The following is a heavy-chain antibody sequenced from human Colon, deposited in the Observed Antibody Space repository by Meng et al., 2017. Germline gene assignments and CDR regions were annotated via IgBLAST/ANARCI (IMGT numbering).Heavy chain of an antibody. D-gene: IGHD3-10*01. CDR1: GFPFSNAW. Sequence: GESLKISCAASGFPFSNAWMSWVRQAPGKGLEWVGRIKNETDGGTTGYSAPVKGRFTISRDDSKTTLYLQMNSLKTADTAVYYCSHYRSGSRNWFDPWGQGTLVTVSS. J-gene: IGHJ5*02. CDR3: SHYRSGSRNWFDP. V-gene: IGHV3-15*01. CDR2: IKNETDGGTT.